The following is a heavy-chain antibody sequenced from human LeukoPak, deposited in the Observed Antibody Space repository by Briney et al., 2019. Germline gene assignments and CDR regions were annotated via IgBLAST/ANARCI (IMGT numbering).Heavy chain of an antibody. V-gene: IGHV4-59*08. J-gene: IGHJ3*02. CDR1: GGSISSYY. CDR3: ARHSSDRITIFGVVIDDAFDI. D-gene: IGHD3-3*01. CDR2: IYYSGST. Sequence: SETLSLTCTVSGGSISSYYWSWIRQPPGKGLEWIGYIYYSGSTNYNPSLKSRVTISVDTSKNQFSLKLSSVTAADTAVYYCARHSSDRITIFGVVIDDAFDIWGQGTMATVSS.